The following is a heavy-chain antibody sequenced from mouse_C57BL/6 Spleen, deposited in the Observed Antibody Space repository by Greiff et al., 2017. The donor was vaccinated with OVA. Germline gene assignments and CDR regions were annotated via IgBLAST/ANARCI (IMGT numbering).Heavy chain of an antibody. D-gene: IGHD2-5*01. V-gene: IGHV3-6*01. CDR2: ISYDGSN. J-gene: IGHJ2*01. CDR1: GYSITSGYY. Sequence: DVQLQESGPGLVKPSQSLSLTCSVTGYSITSGYYWNWIRQFPGNKLEWMGYISYDGSNNYNPSLKNRISITRDTSKNQFFLKLNSVTTEDTATYYCARDVYYSNYEGDYWGQGTTLTVSS. CDR3: ARDVYYSNYEGDY.